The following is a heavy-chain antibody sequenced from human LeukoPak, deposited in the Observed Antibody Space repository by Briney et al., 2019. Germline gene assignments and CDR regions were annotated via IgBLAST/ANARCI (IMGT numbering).Heavy chain of an antibody. D-gene: IGHD3-9*01. CDR2: INHSGST. V-gene: IGHV4-34*01. CDR1: GVSFSGYY. CDR3: ARGSRVLRYFDWLSSGAFDI. Sequence: SETLSLTCAVYGVSFSGYYWSWIRQPPGKGLEWIGEINHSGSTNYNPSLKSRVTISVDTSKNQFSLKLSSVTAADTAVYYCARGSRVLRYFDWLSSGAFDIWGQGTMVTVSS. J-gene: IGHJ3*02.